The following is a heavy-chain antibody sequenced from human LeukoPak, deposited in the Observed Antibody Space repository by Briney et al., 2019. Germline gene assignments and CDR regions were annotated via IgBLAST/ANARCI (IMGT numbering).Heavy chain of an antibody. CDR3: ARGARDGYSLY. CDR2: ISGYNGNT. CDR1: GYTFTTYG. V-gene: IGHV1-18*01. Sequence: ASVKVSCKASGYTFTTYGISWVRQAPGQGLEWMGWISGYNGNTNYAQKLQGRVTMTTDTSTSTVYMELRSLRSDDTAVYYCARGARDGYSLYWGQGTLVTVSS. D-gene: IGHD5-24*01. J-gene: IGHJ4*02.